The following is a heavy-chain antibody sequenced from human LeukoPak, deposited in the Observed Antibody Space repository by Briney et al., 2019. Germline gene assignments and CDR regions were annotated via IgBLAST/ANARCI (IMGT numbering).Heavy chain of an antibody. J-gene: IGHJ4*02. CDR1: GFTFSSYG. V-gene: IGHV3-30*02. CDR3: ARDPQIVPTEFYFDY. CDR2: IRYDGSNK. D-gene: IGHD2/OR15-2a*01. Sequence: GGSLRLSCAASGFTFSSYGMHWVRQAPGKGLEWVAFIRYDGSNKYYADSVKGRFTISRDNAKNSLYLQMNSLRAEDTAVYYCARDPQIVPTEFYFDYWGQGTLVTVSS.